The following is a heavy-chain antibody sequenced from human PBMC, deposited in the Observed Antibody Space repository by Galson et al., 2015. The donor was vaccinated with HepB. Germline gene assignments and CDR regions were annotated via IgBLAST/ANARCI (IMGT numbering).Heavy chain of an antibody. CDR2: ISSSSSYT. V-gene: IGHV3-11*06. CDR3: ARGQVGATFPDYYYGMDV. CDR1: GFTFSDYY. J-gene: IGHJ6*02. D-gene: IGHD1-26*01. Sequence: SLRLSCAASGFTFSDYYMSWIRQAPGKGLEWVSYISSSSSYTNYADSVKGRFTISRDNAKNSLYLQMNSLRAEDTAVYYCARGQVGATFPDYYYGMDVWGQGTTVTVSS.